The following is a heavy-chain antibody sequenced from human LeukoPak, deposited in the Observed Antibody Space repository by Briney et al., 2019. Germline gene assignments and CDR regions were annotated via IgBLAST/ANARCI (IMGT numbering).Heavy chain of an antibody. CDR2: IGAKNGDR. CDR3: ARDGVAGPSDAFDL. D-gene: IGHD6-19*01. Sequence: ASVRVSCRAYGYTFTEYYIHWVRQAPGQGLEWMTYIGAKNGDRHYAQKFQGRVTMTLDTSLSTAYMELKWLTSDDTAMYYCARDGVAGPSDAFDLWGQGTMVTVSS. V-gene: IGHV1-2*02. CDR1: GYTFTEYY. J-gene: IGHJ3*01.